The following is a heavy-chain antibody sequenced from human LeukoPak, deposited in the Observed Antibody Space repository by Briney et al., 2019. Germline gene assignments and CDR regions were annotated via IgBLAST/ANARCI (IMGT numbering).Heavy chain of an antibody. CDR1: GFTFSSYA. V-gene: IGHV3-23*01. D-gene: IGHD3-10*01. Sequence: GGSLRLSCAASGFTFSSYAMSWVRQAPGKGLEWGSSISGSGGSTYYADSVKGRFTISRDNSKNTLYLQMNSLRAEDTAVYYCAKDTYRQAAGRYENWGQGTLVTVSS. CDR2: ISGSGGST. CDR3: AKDTYRQAAGRYEN. J-gene: IGHJ4*02.